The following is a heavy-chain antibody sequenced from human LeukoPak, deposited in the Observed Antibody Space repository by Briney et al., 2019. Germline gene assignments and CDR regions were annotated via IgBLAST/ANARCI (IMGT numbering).Heavy chain of an antibody. Sequence: GGSLRLSCAVSGIIFSTYGMHWVRQAPGKGLEWVAVISHDGSGKKYAEFVKGRFTISRDNSKNTVDLQMNSLGAEDTAVYYCAKEVGDFDGFDIWGQGTMVTVSS. CDR3: AKEVGDFDGFDI. V-gene: IGHV3-30*18. CDR1: GIIFSTYG. J-gene: IGHJ3*02. D-gene: IGHD4-17*01. CDR2: ISHDGSGK.